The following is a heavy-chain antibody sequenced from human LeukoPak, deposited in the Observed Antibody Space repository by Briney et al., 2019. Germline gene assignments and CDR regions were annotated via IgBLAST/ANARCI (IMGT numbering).Heavy chain of an antibody. J-gene: IGHJ4*02. Sequence: GESLKISCKGSGYSFTSYWIGWVRQMPGKGLEWMGIIYPGDSATRYSPSFQGQVTISVDKSISTAYLQWSSLKASDTAIYYCAKIDRQYCSRSSCYALDYWGQGTQVTVSS. D-gene: IGHD2-2*01. CDR3: AKIDRQYCSRSSCYALDY. V-gene: IGHV5-51*01. CDR2: IYPGDSAT. CDR1: GYSFTSYW.